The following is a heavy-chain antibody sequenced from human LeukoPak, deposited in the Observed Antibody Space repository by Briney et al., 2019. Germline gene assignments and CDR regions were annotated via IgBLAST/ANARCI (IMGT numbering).Heavy chain of an antibody. CDR1: GGSISGYY. V-gene: IGHV4-59*01. CDR3: ARGDYRLFDY. Sequence: TLSLTCTVSGGSISGYYWSWIRQPPGKGLEWIGYIYYSGSTNYNPSLKSRVTISVDTSKNQFSLKLSSVTAADTAVYYCARGDYRLFDYWGQGTLVTVSS. CDR2: IYYSGST. D-gene: IGHD4-17*01. J-gene: IGHJ4*02.